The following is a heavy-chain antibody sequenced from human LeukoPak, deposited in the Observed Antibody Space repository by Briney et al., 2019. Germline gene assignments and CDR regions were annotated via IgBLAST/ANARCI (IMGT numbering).Heavy chain of an antibody. CDR1: GYTFTSYD. Sequence: ASVKVSCKASGYTFTSYDINWVRQATGQGLEWMGWMNPNSGNTGYAQKFQGRVTMTRNTSISTAYMELSSLRSEDTAVYYCARVSIGFDWFPDAFDIWGQGTMVTVSS. V-gene: IGHV1-8*01. CDR3: ARVSIGFDWFPDAFDI. D-gene: IGHD3-9*01. J-gene: IGHJ3*02. CDR2: MNPNSGNT.